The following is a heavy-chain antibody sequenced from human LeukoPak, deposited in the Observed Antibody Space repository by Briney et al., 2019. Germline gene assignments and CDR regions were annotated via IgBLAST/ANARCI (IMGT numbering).Heavy chain of an antibody. D-gene: IGHD3-22*01. CDR2: ISGSGGST. Sequence: GSLRLSCAASGFTFSSYSMNWVRQAPGKGLEWVSAISGSGGSTYYADSVKGRFTISRDNSKNTLYLQMNSLRAEDTAVYYCAKDLLGGYSPNNDYWGQGTLVTVSS. J-gene: IGHJ4*02. V-gene: IGHV3-23*01. CDR1: GFTFSSYS. CDR3: AKDLLGGYSPNNDY.